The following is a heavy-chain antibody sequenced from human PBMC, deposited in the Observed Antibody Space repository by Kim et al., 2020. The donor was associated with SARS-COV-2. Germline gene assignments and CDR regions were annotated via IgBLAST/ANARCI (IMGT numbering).Heavy chain of an antibody. Sequence: AESVKGRFTIARDNSKNTLYLQMSSLRAEDTAVYYCAKGYSSSWLRWFDPWGQGTLVTVSS. CDR3: AKGYSSSWLRWFDP. J-gene: IGHJ5*02. V-gene: IGHV3-23*03. D-gene: IGHD6-13*01.